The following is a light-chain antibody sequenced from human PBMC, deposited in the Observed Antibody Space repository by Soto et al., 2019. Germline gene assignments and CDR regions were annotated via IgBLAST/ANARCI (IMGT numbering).Light chain of an antibody. J-gene: IGKJ4*01. Sequence: DIQMTQSPSSLSASVGDRVTITCRASQSISTYLNWYQQKPGKAPKFLIYTASTLQTGVPSRFSGSGSGTDFTLTTSSLQPEDFATYYCQQTYSPSLTFGGGTKVDIK. V-gene: IGKV1-39*01. CDR2: TAS. CDR1: QSISTY. CDR3: QQTYSPSLT.